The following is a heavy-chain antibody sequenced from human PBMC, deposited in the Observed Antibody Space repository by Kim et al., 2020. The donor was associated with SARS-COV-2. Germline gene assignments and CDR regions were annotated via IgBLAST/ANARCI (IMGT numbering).Heavy chain of an antibody. CDR3: ARGTRQWLVRGPYYYYMDV. D-gene: IGHD6-19*01. J-gene: IGHJ6*03. CDR2: INHSGST. V-gene: IGHV4-34*01. Sequence: SETLSLTCAVYGGSFSGYYWSWIRQPPGKGLEWIGEINHSGSTNYNPSLKSRVTISADTSKNQFSLKLSSVTAADTAVYYCARGTRQWLVRGPYYYYMDVWGKGTTVTVSS. CDR1: GGSFSGYY.